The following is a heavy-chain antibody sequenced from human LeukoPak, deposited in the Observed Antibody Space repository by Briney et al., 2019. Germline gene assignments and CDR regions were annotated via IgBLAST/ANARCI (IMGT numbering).Heavy chain of an antibody. Sequence: GESLRLSCAASGFTFSHYGMHWVRQAPGKGLEWVAIIWYDGSNKYYADSVKGRFAISRDNSKSTVYLQMDSLAAEDTAVYYCAKDFGHSFGFYNFFDPWGQGTLVTVSS. CDR1: GFTFSHYG. CDR2: IWYDGSNK. V-gene: IGHV3-30*02. J-gene: IGHJ5*02. D-gene: IGHD5-18*01. CDR3: AKDFGHSFGFYNFFDP.